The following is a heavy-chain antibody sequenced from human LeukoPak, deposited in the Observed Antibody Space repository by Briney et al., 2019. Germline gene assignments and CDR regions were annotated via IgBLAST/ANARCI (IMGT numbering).Heavy chain of an antibody. CDR3: ARAALGYRYDD. CDR2: ISYDGINT. D-gene: IGHD5-18*01. J-gene: IGHJ4*02. CDR1: GFTFSNYA. Sequence: GGSLRLSCAASGFTFSNYAMHWVRQAPGKGLEWVAVISYDGINTDYPDSVKGRFIISRDNFKNTLYLQMNSLRVEDTAVYYCARAALGYRYDDWGQGTLVTVSS. V-gene: IGHV3-30-3*01.